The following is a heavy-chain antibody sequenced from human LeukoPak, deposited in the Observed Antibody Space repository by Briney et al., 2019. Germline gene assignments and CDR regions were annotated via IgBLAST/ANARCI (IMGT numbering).Heavy chain of an antibody. CDR2: IATVGDT. D-gene: IGHD4-17*01. J-gene: IGHJ4*02. V-gene: IGHV3-13*01. CDR1: GFTFSNYD. CDR3: ARDRDGDFLYYFDY. Sequence: GGSLRLSCAASGFTFSNYDMHWVRQVPGKGLEWVAAIATVGDTFYPDSVKGRFTISRENAKNSLYLQMNSLRAGDTAVYYCARDRDGDFLYYFDYWGQGTLVTVSS.